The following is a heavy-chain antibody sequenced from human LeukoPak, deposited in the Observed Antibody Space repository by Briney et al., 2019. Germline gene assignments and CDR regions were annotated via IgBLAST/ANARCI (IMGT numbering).Heavy chain of an antibody. CDR3: ARGQGVVPAAIPTDY. CDR1: GYTFTSYG. V-gene: IGHV1-18*01. Sequence: ASGKVCCKASGYTFTSYGISWVRQAPGQGLEWMGWISAYNGNTNYAQKLQGRVTMTTDTSTSTDYMELRSLRSDDTAVYYCARGQGVVPAAIPTDYWGQGTLVTVSS. CDR2: ISAYNGNT. D-gene: IGHD2-2*02. J-gene: IGHJ4*02.